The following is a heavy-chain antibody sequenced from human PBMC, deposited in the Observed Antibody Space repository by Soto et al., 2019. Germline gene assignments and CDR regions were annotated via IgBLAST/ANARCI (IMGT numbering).Heavy chain of an antibody. CDR3: ARDHSGQAPYYYGMDV. V-gene: IGHV4-59*01. CDR2: IYYSGST. CDR1: VGSISSYY. D-gene: IGHD5-12*01. J-gene: IGHJ6*02. Sequence: SETPSLTCTVSVGSISSYYWSWIRQPPGKGLEWIGYIYYSGSTNYNPSLKSRVTISVDTSKNQFSLKLSSVTAADTAVYYCARDHSGQAPYYYGMDVWGQGTTVTVSS.